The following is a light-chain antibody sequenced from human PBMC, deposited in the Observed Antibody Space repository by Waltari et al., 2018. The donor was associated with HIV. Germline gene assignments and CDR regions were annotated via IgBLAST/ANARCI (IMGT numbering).Light chain of an antibody. CDR1: RSNIGAGYD. CDR3: QSYDTSLTGSDVI. J-gene: IGLJ2*01. V-gene: IGLV1-40*01. CDR2: GTS. Sequence: QSVLTQPPSVSGAPGERVTLSCTGTRSNIGAGYDVHWYPQFPGTAPKLLIHGTSTRPSGVPDRFSGFKSGTSASLVITGLQAEDEADYYCQSYDTSLTGSDVIFGGGTRLTVL.